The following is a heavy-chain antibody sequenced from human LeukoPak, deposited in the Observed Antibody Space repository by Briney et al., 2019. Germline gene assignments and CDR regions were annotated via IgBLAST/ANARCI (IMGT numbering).Heavy chain of an antibody. V-gene: IGHV3-48*01. J-gene: IGHJ4*02. D-gene: IGHD6-25*01. CDR1: GFTFSSYS. CDR2: ISGTSTTI. Sequence: GGSLRLSCAASGFTFSSYSMNWVRQAPGKGLEWVSYISGTSTTIYYTDSVKGRFTIFRDNAKNSLYLQMNSLRAEDTAVYYCARDYSSGSYYFDYWGQGTLATVSS. CDR3: ARDYSSGSYYFDY.